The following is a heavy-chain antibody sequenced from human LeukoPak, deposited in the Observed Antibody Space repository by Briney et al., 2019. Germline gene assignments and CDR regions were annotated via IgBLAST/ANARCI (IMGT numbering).Heavy chain of an antibody. V-gene: IGHV4-39*01. CDR3: ARGRRDGYNLEYFDK. CDR2: FYYSGST. CDR1: GGSITSSSYY. J-gene: IGHJ4*02. D-gene: IGHD5-24*01. Sequence: SETLSLTCTVSGGSITSSSYYWGWIRQPPGKGLQWIGSFYYSGSTYYNPSLKSRVTIYVDTSKNQFSLKLSSVTAADTAVYYCARGRRDGYNLEYFDKWGQGTLDTVSS.